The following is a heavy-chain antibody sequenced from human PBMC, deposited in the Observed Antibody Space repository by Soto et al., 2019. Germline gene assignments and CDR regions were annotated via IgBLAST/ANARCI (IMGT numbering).Heavy chain of an antibody. J-gene: IGHJ4*02. V-gene: IGHV3-23*05. CDR3: ARADLLWDSFDL. D-gene: IGHD2-2*01. CDR2: ISNSGSST. CDR1: GFPFRNFA. Sequence: GGSLRLSCAASGFPFRNFAMAWVRQAPGKGLEWVSIISNSGSSTYHVDSVKGRFTTSRDNSKGTLSLHMRGVRIDDTAVYFCARADLLWDSFDLWGQGTLVTVSS.